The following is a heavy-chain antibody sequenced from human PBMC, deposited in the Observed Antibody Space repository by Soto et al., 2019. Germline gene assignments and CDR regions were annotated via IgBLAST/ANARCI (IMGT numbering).Heavy chain of an antibody. CDR1: GFTFNNYG. J-gene: IGHJ4*02. Sequence: SLRLSCSVSGFTFNNYGINWVRQAPGRGLEWVSSVSKSDYTYYSDSVKGRFTISRDNAKNSVSLQMNSLRVEDTAVYYCAREDSIIIPAVSDFWGQGTLVTVSS. V-gene: IGHV3-21*01. CDR3: AREDSIIIPAVSDF. D-gene: IGHD3-22*01. CDR2: VSKSDYT.